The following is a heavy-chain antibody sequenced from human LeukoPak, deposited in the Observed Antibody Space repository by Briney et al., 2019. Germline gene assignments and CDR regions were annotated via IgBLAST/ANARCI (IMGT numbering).Heavy chain of an antibody. CDR1: GYSISSGYY. Sequence: SETLSLTCTVSGYSISSGYYWGWIRQPPGKGLEWIGSIYHSGSTYYNPSLKSRVTISVDTSKNQLSLKLSSVTAADTAVYYCARANRYDLYFDYWGQGTLVTVSS. J-gene: IGHJ4*02. V-gene: IGHV4-38-2*02. CDR3: ARANRYDLYFDY. D-gene: IGHD5-12*01. CDR2: IYHSGST.